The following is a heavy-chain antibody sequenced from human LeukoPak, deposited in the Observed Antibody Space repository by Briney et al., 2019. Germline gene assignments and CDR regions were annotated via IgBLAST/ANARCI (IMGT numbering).Heavy chain of an antibody. CDR2: ISSSSSYI. V-gene: IGHV3-21*01. CDR1: GFTFSSYS. CDR3: ARDRGYYDSSGYLT. Sequence: GGSLRLSCAASGFTFSSYSMNWVRQAPGKGLEWVSSISSSSSYIYYADSVKGRFTISRDNAKNSLYLQMNGLRAEDTAVYYCARDRGYYDSSGYLTWGQGTLVTVSS. J-gene: IGHJ5*02. D-gene: IGHD3-22*01.